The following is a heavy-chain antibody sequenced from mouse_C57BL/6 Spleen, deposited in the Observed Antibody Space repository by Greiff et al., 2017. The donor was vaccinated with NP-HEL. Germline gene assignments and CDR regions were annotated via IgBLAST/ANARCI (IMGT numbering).Heavy chain of an antibody. D-gene: IGHD2-2*01. J-gene: IGHJ4*01. V-gene: IGHV1-59*01. Sequence: QVQLQQPGAELVRPGTSVKLSCKASGYTFTSYWMHWVKQRPGQGLEWIGVIDPSDSYTNYNQKFKGKATLTVDTSSSTAYMQRSSLTSEDSAVYYCARGNGYTYAMDNWGQGTSVTVSS. CDR1: GYTFTSYW. CDR3: ARGNGYTYAMDN. CDR2: IDPSDSYT.